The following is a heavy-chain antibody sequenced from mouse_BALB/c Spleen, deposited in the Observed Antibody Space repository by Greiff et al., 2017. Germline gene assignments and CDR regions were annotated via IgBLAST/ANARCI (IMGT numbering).Heavy chain of an antibody. D-gene: IGHD3-3*01. Sequence: VQLKESGGGLVQPGGSRKLSCAASGFTFSSFGMHWVRQAPEKGLEWVAYISSGSSTIYYADTVKGRFTISRDNPKNTLFLQMTSLRSEDTAMYYCARSERDRAMDYWGQGTSVTVSS. CDR2: ISSGSSTI. V-gene: IGHV5-17*02. CDR3: ARSERDRAMDY. CDR1: GFTFSSFG. J-gene: IGHJ4*01.